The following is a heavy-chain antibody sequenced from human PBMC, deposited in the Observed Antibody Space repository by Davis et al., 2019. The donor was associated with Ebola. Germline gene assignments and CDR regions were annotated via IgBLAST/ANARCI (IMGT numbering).Heavy chain of an antibody. D-gene: IGHD1-20*01. V-gene: IGHV4-31*03. CDR3: ARGSIGTITTIFDN. CDR1: GGSMNTGNYY. CDR2: IYYSGST. Sequence: SETLSLTCSVSGGSMNTGNYYWTWIRQHPGAGLEWLGYIYYSGSTHFNPSFKSRLTMSVDTSKNQFSLKLSSVTAADTAFYYRARGSIGTITTIFDNWGQGALVTVSS. J-gene: IGHJ4*02.